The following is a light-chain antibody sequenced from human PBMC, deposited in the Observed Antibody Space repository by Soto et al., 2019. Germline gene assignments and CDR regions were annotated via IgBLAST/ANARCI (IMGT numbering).Light chain of an antibody. J-gene: IGKJ5*01. CDR1: QSVNTN. Sequence: EIALTQSQDTLSVSPGERATLSCLASQSVNTNLAWYQQKPGQAPRLLIYGASTRATGIPARFSGSGSGTEFTLTISSLEPEDFAVYYCQQRSNWPPITFGQGTRLEIK. V-gene: IGKV3-15*01. CDR3: QQRSNWPPIT. CDR2: GAS.